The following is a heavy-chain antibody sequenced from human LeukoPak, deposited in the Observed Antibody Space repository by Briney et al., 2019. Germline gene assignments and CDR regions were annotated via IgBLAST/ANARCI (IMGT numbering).Heavy chain of an antibody. CDR2: ISRSSSYI. V-gene: IGHV3-21*01. J-gene: IGHJ5*02. CDR3: ARPSRGGRRWFDP. D-gene: IGHD2-15*01. Sequence: GGSLRLSCAASGLTYSSYSMNWVRQAQGKGLEWVSSISRSSSYIYYADSVKGRFTISRDNDKNSLYLQMNSLRAEDTAVYYCARPSRGGRRWFDPWGQGTLVTVSS. CDR1: GLTYSSYS.